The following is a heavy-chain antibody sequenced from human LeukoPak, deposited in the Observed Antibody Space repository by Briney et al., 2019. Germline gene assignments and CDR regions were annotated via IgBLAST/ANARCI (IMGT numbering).Heavy chain of an antibody. CDR2: IKQDGSEK. CDR1: AFTFSSYW. Sequence: GGSLRLSCAASAFTFSSYWMSWVRQAPGKGLEWVANIKQDGSEKYYVDSVKGRFTISRDNAKNTLYLQMNSLRAEDTAVYYCARDFSRQLAPYWYFDLWGRGTLVTVSS. J-gene: IGHJ2*01. V-gene: IGHV3-7*01. CDR3: ARDFSRQLAPYWYFDL. D-gene: IGHD6-13*01.